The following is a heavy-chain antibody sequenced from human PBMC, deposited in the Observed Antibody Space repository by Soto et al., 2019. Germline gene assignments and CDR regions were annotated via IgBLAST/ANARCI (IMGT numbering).Heavy chain of an antibody. V-gene: IGHV3-30*18. CDR1: GFTFSSYE. Sequence: QVQLVESGGGVVQPGRTLRLSCAASGFTFSSYEMHWVRQAPGKGLEWVAVISNDGSNRFYADSVKGRFTISRDNSKNTLYLQMNSLRAEDTAIYYCAKDRAYCSGGSCYTIYYFDYWGQGTLVTVSS. J-gene: IGHJ4*02. CDR2: ISNDGSNR. D-gene: IGHD2-15*01. CDR3: AKDRAYCSGGSCYTIYYFDY.